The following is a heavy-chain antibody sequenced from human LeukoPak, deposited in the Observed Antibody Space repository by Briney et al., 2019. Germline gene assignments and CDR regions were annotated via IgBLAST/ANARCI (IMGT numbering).Heavy chain of an antibody. D-gene: IGHD5/OR15-5a*01. Sequence: GRSLRLSCAASGFTFSSYGMHWVRQAPGKGLEWVAMIWYDGSNTYYADSVKGRFHISRDNSKNTLFLKMDSLRAEDTAVYYCARDRSTTHFDYWGQGTLVTVS. J-gene: IGHJ4*02. CDR2: IWYDGSNT. CDR3: ARDRSTTHFDY. CDR1: GFTFSSYG. V-gene: IGHV3-33*01.